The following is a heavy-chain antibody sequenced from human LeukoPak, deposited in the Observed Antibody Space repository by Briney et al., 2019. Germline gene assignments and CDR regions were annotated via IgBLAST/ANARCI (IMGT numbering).Heavy chain of an antibody. D-gene: IGHD2-15*01. CDR3: ARKRTVRSKYCSGGSCYSVGDAFDI. CDR1: GYTFTGYY. Sequence: ASVKVSCKASGYTFTGYYMHWVRQAPGQGLEWMGWINPNSGGTNYAQKFQGRVTMTRDTSISTAYMELSRLRSDDTAVYYCARKRTVRSKYCSGGSCYSVGDAFDIWGQGTMVTVSS. V-gene: IGHV1-2*02. J-gene: IGHJ3*02. CDR2: INPNSGGT.